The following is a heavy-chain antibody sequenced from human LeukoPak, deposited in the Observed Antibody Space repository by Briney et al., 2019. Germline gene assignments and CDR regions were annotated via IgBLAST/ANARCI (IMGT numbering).Heavy chain of an antibody. CDR1: GFTFSSYS. CDR2: ISSRSTYI. J-gene: IGHJ6*04. Sequence: GGSLRLSCAASGFTFSSYSMNWVRQAPGEGLEWVSSISSRSTYIYHADSVKGRFTISRDNAKNSLFLQMNSLRAEDTAVYFCAKSTRAVMAMMDVWGKGTTVTVSS. D-gene: IGHD3-16*01. CDR3: AKSTRAVMAMMDV. V-gene: IGHV3-21*01.